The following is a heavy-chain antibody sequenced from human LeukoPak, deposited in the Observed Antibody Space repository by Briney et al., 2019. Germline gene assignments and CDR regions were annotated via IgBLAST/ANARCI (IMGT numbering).Heavy chain of an antibody. D-gene: IGHD4-17*01. V-gene: IGHV3-23*01. Sequence: GGFLRLSCAASGNYWMHWVRQALGKGLEWVSAISGSGGSTYYADSVKGRFTISRDNSKNTLYLQMNSLRAEDTAVYYCAKSTPGPMTTWAFDIWGQGTMVTVSS. J-gene: IGHJ3*02. CDR2: ISGSGGST. CDR3: AKSTPGPMTTWAFDI. CDR1: GNYW.